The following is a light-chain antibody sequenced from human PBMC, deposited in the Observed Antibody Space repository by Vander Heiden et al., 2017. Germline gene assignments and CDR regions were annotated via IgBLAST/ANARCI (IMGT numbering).Light chain of an antibody. V-gene: IGKV1-33*01. J-gene: IGKJ4*01. Sequence: DIQITQSLSSLSASVGDRVTITCQASQDISNHLNWYQQKPGKAPNLLIYDASSLKTGVPSRFSGSGSGADFTLTISSLQPEDVATYYCQQYVKILSFGGGTKVEIK. CDR3: QQYVKILS. CDR1: QDISNH. CDR2: DAS.